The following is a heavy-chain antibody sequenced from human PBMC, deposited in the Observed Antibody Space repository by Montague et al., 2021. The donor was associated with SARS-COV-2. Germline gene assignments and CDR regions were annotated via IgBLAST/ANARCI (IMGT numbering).Heavy chain of an antibody. CDR3: ARKTSRGLTIFGVVTASYCFDY. Sequence: SETLSLTSTVSGGSISCSSYFWGWIRQPPGKGLEWIGSIYYSGSTYYXRSLKSRVTISVDTSKNQFSLKLSSVTAADAAVFYCARKTSRGLTIFGVVTASYCFDYWGQGTLVTVSS. V-gene: IGHV4-39*01. CDR1: GGSISCSSYF. CDR2: IYYSGST. J-gene: IGHJ4*02. D-gene: IGHD3-3*01.